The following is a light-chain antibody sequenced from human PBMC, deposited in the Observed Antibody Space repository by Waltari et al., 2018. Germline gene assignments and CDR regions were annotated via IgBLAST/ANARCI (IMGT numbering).Light chain of an antibody. J-gene: IGKJ2*02. V-gene: IGKV4-1*01. Sequence: DIVMTQSPDSLGVSLGERATINCKSSQSVLYSSNNKNYLAWYQQKPGQPPKLLIYWASTRESGVPDRFSGSGSGTDFTLTISSLQAEDVAVYYCQQYYSTPCTFGQGTKLEIK. CDR3: QQYYSTPCT. CDR2: WAS. CDR1: QSVLYSSNNKNY.